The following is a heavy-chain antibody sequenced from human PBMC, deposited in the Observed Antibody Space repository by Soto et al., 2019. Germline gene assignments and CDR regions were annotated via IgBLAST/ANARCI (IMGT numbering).Heavy chain of an antibody. CDR2: IIPIFGTA. J-gene: IGHJ6*02. CDR3: AIRLGELSLSYYGMDV. CDR1: GGTFSSYA. Sequence: SVKVSCKASGGTFSSYAISWVRQAPGQGLEWMGGIIPIFGTASYAQKFQGRVTITADESTSTAYMELSSLRSEDTAVYYCAIRLGELSLSYYGMDVWGQGTTVTVSS. V-gene: IGHV1-69*13. D-gene: IGHD3-16*02.